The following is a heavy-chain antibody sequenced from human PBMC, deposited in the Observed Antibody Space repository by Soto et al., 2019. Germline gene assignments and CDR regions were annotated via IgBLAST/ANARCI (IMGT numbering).Heavy chain of an antibody. V-gene: IGHV3-64D*06. CDR1: GFTFNTFA. Sequence: VGSLRLSCSASGFTFNTFAMHWVRQTPGKGLEFVSAISSNGGNTYYADSVKGRFAISRDNSKNTLYLQMYSLRPEDTALYYCVKEGYMRSDWYGQFDCWGQGTLVTAPQ. D-gene: IGHD6-19*01. CDR3: VKEGYMRSDWYGQFDC. J-gene: IGHJ4*02. CDR2: ISSNGGNT.